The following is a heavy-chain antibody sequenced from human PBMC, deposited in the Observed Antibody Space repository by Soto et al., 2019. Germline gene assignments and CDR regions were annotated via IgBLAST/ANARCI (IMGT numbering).Heavy chain of an antibody. J-gene: IGHJ3*02. CDR1: GFTFSSYG. V-gene: IGHV3-30-3*01. D-gene: IGHD6-13*01. CDR2: IPNTENKK. Sequence: ASGGGVVQPGTSLRLSCVASGFTFSSYGMHWVRQAPGKGLEWVAVIPNTENKKYYADSVKGRFTISRDNSQNTLFLQMDSLMSEDTAVYYCARTAGGRVRGALDIWGQGTMVTVS. CDR3: ARTAGGRVRGALDI.